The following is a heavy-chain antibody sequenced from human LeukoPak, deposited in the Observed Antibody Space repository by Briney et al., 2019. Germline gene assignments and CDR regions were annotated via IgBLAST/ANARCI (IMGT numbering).Heavy chain of an antibody. CDR1: GGSISSGGYY. V-gene: IGHV4-31*03. Sequence: SETLSLTCTVSGGSISSGGYYWSWIRQHPGKGLEWIGYIYYSGSTYYNPSLKSRVTISVDTSKNQFSLKLSSVTAADTAVYYCARATSSGYYYGVDYWGQGTLVTVSS. D-gene: IGHD3-22*01. CDR2: IYYSGST. CDR3: ARATSSGYYYGVDY. J-gene: IGHJ4*02.